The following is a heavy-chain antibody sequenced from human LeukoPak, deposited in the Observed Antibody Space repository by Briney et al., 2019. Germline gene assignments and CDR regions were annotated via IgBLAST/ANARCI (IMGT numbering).Heavy chain of an antibody. Sequence: GGSLRLSCTASGFTFSSNWMTWVRQAPGKGLEWVANINEDGGGKYYVESVKGRFTISRDNARNSVHLELSNLRAEDTAVYYCATRRCSIAACRASSYRCFDFWGKGTTVIVSS. D-gene: IGHD2-2*01. CDR1: GFTFSSNW. CDR3: ATRRCSIAACRASSYRCFDF. CDR2: INEDGGGK. V-gene: IGHV3-7*01. J-gene: IGHJ6*04.